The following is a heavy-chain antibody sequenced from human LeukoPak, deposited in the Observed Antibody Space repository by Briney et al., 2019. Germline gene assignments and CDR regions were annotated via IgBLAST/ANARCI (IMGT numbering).Heavy chain of an antibody. V-gene: IGHV1-46*01. CDR3: ARDRRDGHDY. Sequence: ASVKVSCKASGYTFTGYYMHWVRQAPGQGLEWMGIINPSGGSTNYAQKFQGRVTMTRDTSTSTVYMELSSLRSEDTAVYYCARDRRDGHDYWGQGTLVTVSS. CDR2: INPSGGST. D-gene: IGHD5-24*01. CDR1: GYTFTGYY. J-gene: IGHJ4*02.